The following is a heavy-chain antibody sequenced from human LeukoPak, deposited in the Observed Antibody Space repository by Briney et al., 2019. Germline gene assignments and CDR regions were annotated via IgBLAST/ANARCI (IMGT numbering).Heavy chain of an antibody. Sequence: PSETLSLTCTVSGDSISSSNCYWGWIRQPPGKGLEWIGSIYFSGGTYYNASLKSRVTISVDTSKNQFSLKLSSVTAADTAVYDCARMGAIAGASANPDYWGQGTLVTVSS. D-gene: IGHD4/OR15-4a*01. CDR1: GDSISSSNCY. V-gene: IGHV4-39*07. CDR2: IYFSGGT. CDR3: ARMGAIAGASANPDY. J-gene: IGHJ4*02.